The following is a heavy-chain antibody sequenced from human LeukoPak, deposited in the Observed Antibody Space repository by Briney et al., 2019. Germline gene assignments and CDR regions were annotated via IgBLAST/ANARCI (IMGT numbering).Heavy chain of an antibody. V-gene: IGHV1-18*01. D-gene: IGHD3-16*02. J-gene: IGHJ4*02. CDR3: AREESDDYVWGSYRYNQGPFDY. Sequence: ASVKVSCKASGYTFTSYGISWVRQAPGQGLEWMGWISAYNGNTNYAQKLRGRVTMTTDTSTSTAYMELRSLRSDDTAVYYCAREESDDYVWGSYRYNQGPFDYWGQGTLVTVSS. CDR1: GYTFTSYG. CDR2: ISAYNGNT.